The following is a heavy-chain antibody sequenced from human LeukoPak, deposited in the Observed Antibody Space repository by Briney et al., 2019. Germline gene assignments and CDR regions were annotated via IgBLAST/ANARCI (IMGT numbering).Heavy chain of an antibody. Sequence: PSETLSLTCTVSGDSISSYYWSWIRQPPGKGLEYIGYVYYTGTTIYNPSLKSRVTISLDTSKNQFSLRLTSVTAADTAVYYCVMYGSGSYQDWFDPWGQGTLVTVSS. V-gene: IGHV4-59*01. D-gene: IGHD3-10*01. CDR1: GDSISSYY. CDR3: VMYGSGSYQDWFDP. J-gene: IGHJ5*02. CDR2: VYYTGTT.